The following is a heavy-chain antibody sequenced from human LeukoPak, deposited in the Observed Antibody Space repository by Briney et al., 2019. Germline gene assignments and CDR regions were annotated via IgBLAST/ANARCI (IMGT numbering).Heavy chain of an antibody. D-gene: IGHD6-13*01. Sequence: PGGSLRLSCAASGFTFSDYGMHWVRQAPGKGLEWVAFIRYDGSNKYHADSVKGRFTISRDTSKNTLYLQMDSLRAEDTAVYYCAKDTIILAAGYMDVWGKGTTVTISS. CDR2: IRYDGSNK. J-gene: IGHJ6*03. V-gene: IGHV3-30*02. CDR1: GFTFSDYG. CDR3: AKDTIILAAGYMDV.